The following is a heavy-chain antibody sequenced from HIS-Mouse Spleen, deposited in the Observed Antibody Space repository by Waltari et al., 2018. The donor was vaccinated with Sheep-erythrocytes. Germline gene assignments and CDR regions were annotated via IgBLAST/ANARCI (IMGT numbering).Heavy chain of an antibody. Sequence: EVQLLESGGGLVQPGGSLRLSCAASGFTFSSYAMSWVRQAPGKGVEWVSAISGRGGSTYYADSVKGRFTISRDNSKNTLYLQMNSLRAEDTAVYYCAKQTLRRTYFDYWGQGTLVTVSS. D-gene: IGHD4-17*01. CDR2: ISGRGGST. CDR3: AKQTLRRTYFDY. J-gene: IGHJ4*02. V-gene: IGHV3-23*01. CDR1: GFTFSSYA.